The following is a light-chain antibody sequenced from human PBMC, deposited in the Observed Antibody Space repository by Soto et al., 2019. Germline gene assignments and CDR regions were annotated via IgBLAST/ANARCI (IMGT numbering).Light chain of an antibody. CDR1: QSVSSN. CDR3: QQYNNWPRGT. Sequence: EIVMTQSPGTLSVSPGERATLSCRASQSVSSNLAWYQHKPGQAPRLLIYGASTRATGIPARFSGSGSGTEFTLTISSLQSEDFAVYYCQQYNNWPRGTFGQGTKVDI. CDR2: GAS. V-gene: IGKV3-15*01. J-gene: IGKJ1*01.